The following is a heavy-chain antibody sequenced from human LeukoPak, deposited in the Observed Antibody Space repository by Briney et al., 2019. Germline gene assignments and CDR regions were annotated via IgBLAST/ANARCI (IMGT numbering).Heavy chain of an antibody. V-gene: IGHV4-4*07. CDR2: IYTSGST. D-gene: IGHD2-2*01. CDR3: AREPEDIVVVPAAPAYNWFDP. CDR1: GGSISSYY. J-gene: IGHJ5*02. Sequence: PSETVSLTCTVSGGSISSYYWSWIRQPAGKGLEWIGRIYTSGSTNYNPSLKSRVTMSVDTSKNQFSLKLSSVTAADTAVYYCAREPEDIVVVPAAPAYNWFDPWGQGTLVTVSS.